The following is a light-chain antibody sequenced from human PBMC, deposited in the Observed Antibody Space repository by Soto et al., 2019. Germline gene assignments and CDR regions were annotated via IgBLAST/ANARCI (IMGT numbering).Light chain of an antibody. CDR1: QSVSRY. V-gene: IGKV3-11*01. Sequence: EIVLTQSPATLSLSPGERATLSCRASQSVSRYLAWYQQKPGQAPRLLIYDASNRATGIPARFSGSGSGTDFTLTISSLEPEDVAVYYCQRRRDWPSTFGGGTKVQIK. J-gene: IGKJ4*01. CDR2: DAS. CDR3: QRRRDWPST.